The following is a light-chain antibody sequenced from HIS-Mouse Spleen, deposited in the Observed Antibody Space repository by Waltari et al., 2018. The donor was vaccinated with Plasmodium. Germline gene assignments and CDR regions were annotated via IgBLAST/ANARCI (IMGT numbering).Light chain of an antibody. CDR1: SSEVGSTNL. CDR2: EGS. Sequence: QSALPHPAPVPRSPGRSIPSPSPGPSSEVGSTNLSSWYQQHPGKAPKLMIYEGSKRPSGVSNRFSGSKSGNTASLTISGLQAEDEADYYCCSYAGSSTFVFGTGTKVTVL. CDR3: CSYAGSSTFV. J-gene: IGLJ1*01. V-gene: IGLV2-23*01.